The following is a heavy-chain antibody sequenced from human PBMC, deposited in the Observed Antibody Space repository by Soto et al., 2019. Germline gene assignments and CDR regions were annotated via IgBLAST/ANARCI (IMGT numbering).Heavy chain of an antibody. V-gene: IGHV4-30-2*01. J-gene: IGHJ4*02. CDR2: IYHSGSA. CDR3: AAGGGLPRYY. D-gene: IGHD5-12*01. Sequence: QLQLPESGSGLVKPSQTLSLTCAVSGGSISSGGYSWSWIRQPPGKGLEWIGYIYHSGSAYYNPSLKSRVTISVARSENQFSLKLSSVTAADTAVYYSAAGGGLPRYYWGQGTLVTVSS. CDR1: GGSISSGGYS.